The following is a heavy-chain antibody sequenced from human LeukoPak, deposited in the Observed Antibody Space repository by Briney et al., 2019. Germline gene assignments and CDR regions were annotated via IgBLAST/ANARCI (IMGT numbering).Heavy chain of an antibody. V-gene: IGHV1-58*02. D-gene: IGHD3-3*01. CDR1: GFTFTTSA. Sequence: SVKVSSKASGFTFTTSAMQWVRQARGQRLEWIAWIVVGSGNTNYAQKFQERVTITRDMSTSTAYMELSSLRSEDTAVYYCAAAPYYDFWSGYYTRGSRDYYDSSGRMGYYFDYWGQGTLVTVSS. CDR3: AAAPYYDFWSGYYTRGSRDYYDSSGRMGYYFDY. CDR2: IVVGSGNT. J-gene: IGHJ4*02.